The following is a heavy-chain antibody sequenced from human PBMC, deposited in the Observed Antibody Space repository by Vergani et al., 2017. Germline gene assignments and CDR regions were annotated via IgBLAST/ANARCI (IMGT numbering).Heavy chain of an antibody. D-gene: IGHD3-22*01. CDR1: GYSLSELT. V-gene: IGHV1-24*01. Sequence: QVQLVQSGSEVRKPGASVKVSCQVSGYSLSELTIHWVRQAPGKGLEWMGGFGPEHGEVTFAHHIQGRVTMTEDRSTDTAYMELSSLRPEDTALYCCAIVTDYYDSSGYYLDYGGQGTLVTVSS. J-gene: IGHJ4*02. CDR2: FGPEHGEV. CDR3: AIVTDYYDSSGYYLDY.